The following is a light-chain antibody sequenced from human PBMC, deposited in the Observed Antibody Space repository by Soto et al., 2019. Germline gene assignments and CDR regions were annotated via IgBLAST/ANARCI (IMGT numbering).Light chain of an antibody. CDR3: ASWDHSLSGYV. CDR1: ISNIGNNY. Sequence: QSELTQPPSVSAAPGQKVTISCSGTISNIGNNYVSWYQQLPGAAPTLLIYESNRRPTGIPDRFSGSKSATSATLDITGLQTGDEADYYCASWDHSLSGYVFGSGTKVTVL. V-gene: IGLV1-51*02. CDR2: ESN. J-gene: IGLJ1*01.